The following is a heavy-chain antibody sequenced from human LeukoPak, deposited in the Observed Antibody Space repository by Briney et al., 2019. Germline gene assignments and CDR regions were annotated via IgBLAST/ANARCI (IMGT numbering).Heavy chain of an antibody. CDR1: GFTFSSYG. CDR2: ISYDGSNK. D-gene: IGHD4-17*01. Sequence: GGSLRLSCAASGFTFSSYGMHWVRQAPGKGLEWVAVISYDGSNKYYADSVKGRFTISRDNSKNTLYLQMNSLRAEDTAVYYCAKSMYGDTRDFDYWGQGTLVTVSS. V-gene: IGHV3-30*18. CDR3: AKSMYGDTRDFDY. J-gene: IGHJ4*02.